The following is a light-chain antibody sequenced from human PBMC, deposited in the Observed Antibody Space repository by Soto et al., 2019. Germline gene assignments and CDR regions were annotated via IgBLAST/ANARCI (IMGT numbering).Light chain of an antibody. J-gene: IGKJ1*01. Sequence: EIVLTQSPGTLSLSPGERATLSCRTSQSVSNNYLAWYQQKPGQDPRLLIYGASSRATGIPDRFSGSGSGTDFILTISRLEPEDYAADYCQQYGSSPRTFGQGTKVDIK. CDR3: QQYGSSPRT. V-gene: IGKV3-20*01. CDR1: QSVSNNY. CDR2: GAS.